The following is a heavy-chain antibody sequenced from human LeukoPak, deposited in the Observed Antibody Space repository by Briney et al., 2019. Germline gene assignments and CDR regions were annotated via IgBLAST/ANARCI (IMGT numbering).Heavy chain of an antibody. CDR1: GGSISSGGYS. J-gene: IGHJ4*02. Sequence: SETLSLTCAVSGGSISSGGYSWSWIRQPPGKGLEWIGYIYHSGSTYYNPSLKSRVTISVDRSKNQFSLKLSSVTAADTAVYYCARGERFLEWLLFDYWGQGTLVTVSP. D-gene: IGHD3-3*01. CDR3: ARGERFLEWLLFDY. CDR2: IYHSGST. V-gene: IGHV4-30-2*01.